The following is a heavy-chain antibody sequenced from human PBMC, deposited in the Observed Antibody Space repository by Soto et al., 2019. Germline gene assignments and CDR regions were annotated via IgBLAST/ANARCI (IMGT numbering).Heavy chain of an antibody. D-gene: IGHD4-17*01. Sequence: QITLKESGPTLVKPTQTLTLTCTFSGFSLSTSGVGVGWIRQPPGKALEWLALTYWDDDKRYNPSLKSRLTITKDTSKNQVVLTMTNMDPVDTATYYCAHRQRTVYFDYWGQGTLVTVSS. CDR2: TYWDDDK. V-gene: IGHV2-5*02. CDR1: GFSLSTSGVG. J-gene: IGHJ4*02. CDR3: AHRQRTVYFDY.